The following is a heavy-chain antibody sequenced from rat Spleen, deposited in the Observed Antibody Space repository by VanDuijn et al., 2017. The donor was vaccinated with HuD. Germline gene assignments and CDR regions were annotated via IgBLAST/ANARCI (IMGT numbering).Heavy chain of an antibody. CDR3: ARHLTTPFDY. D-gene: IGHD1-10*01. CDR2: MWSNGGT. Sequence: VQLQESGPGLVQPSQTLSLTCTVSGFSLTNNSVSWIRQPPGKGLEWVGVMWSNGGTDYISTIKSRLSISRDTSKSQVFLKMNSLQTEDTGMYFCARHLTTPFDYWGHGVMVTVSS. J-gene: IGHJ2*01. CDR1: GFSLTNNS. V-gene: IGHV2-47*01.